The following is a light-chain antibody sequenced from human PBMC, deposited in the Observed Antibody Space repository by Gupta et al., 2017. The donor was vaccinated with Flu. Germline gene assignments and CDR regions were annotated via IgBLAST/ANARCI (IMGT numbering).Light chain of an antibody. Sequence: SSELTQPPSVSVSPGQTARITCSGDALPKQYAYWYQQKPGQAPVLVIYKDSERPSGIPERFSGSSSGTTVTLTISGGQAEDEADYYCQSADSSGTSWVFGGGTKLTVL. CDR3: QSADSSGTSWV. CDR1: ALPKQY. J-gene: IGLJ3*02. V-gene: IGLV3-25*02. CDR2: KDS.